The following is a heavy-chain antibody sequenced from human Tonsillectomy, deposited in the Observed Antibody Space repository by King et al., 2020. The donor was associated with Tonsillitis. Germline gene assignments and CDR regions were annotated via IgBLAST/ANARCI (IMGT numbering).Heavy chain of an antibody. Sequence: VQLVESGGGVVQPGRSLRLSCAASGFTFFSYGMHWVRQAPGKGLEWVAVISYDGSNKYYADSVKGRFTISRDNSKNTLFLQMNSLRAEETAVYYCAKSAVGYCSGGSCFDPFDPWGQGTLVTVSS. CDR1: GFTFFSYG. D-gene: IGHD2-15*01. V-gene: IGHV3-30*18. CDR2: ISYDGSNK. CDR3: AKSAVGYCSGGSCFDPFDP. J-gene: IGHJ5*02.